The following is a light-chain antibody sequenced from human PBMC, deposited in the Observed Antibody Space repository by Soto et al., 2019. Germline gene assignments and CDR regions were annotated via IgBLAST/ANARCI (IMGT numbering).Light chain of an antibody. CDR2: GAS. V-gene: IGKV3-15*01. Sequence: EIVMTQSPATLSVSPGERATLSCRASQSISSNLAWYQQKPGQAPRLLIYGASTRATGIPATFSGSGSGTEFTLTISSLQSKDFAVYYCQQYNNWPFTFGPGTKWISN. CDR1: QSISSN. CDR3: QQYNNWPFT. J-gene: IGKJ3*01.